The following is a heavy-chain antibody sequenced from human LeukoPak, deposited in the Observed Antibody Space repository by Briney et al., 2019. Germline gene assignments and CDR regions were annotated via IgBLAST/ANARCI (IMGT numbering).Heavy chain of an antibody. Sequence: ASVKVSCKASGYTFTSYYMHWVRQAPGQGLEWMGIINPSGGSTSYAQKFQGRVTMTRDMSTSTVYMELSSLRSEDTAVYYCASASSRYYFDYWGQGTLVTVSS. CDR1: GYTFTSYY. CDR2: INPSGGST. J-gene: IGHJ4*02. D-gene: IGHD6-13*01. CDR3: ASASSRYYFDY. V-gene: IGHV1-46*01.